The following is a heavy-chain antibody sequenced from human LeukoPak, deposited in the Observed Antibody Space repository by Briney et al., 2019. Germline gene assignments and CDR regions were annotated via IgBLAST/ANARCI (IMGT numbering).Heavy chain of an antibody. CDR3: ANSLGTVPHDY. D-gene: IGHD4-17*01. Sequence: GGSLRLSCAASGFTFSSYWMSWVRQAPGKGLEWVANIKQDGSEKYYVDSVEGRFTISRDNAKNSLYLQMNSLRAEDTAVYYCANSLGTVPHDYWGQGTLVPVSS. CDR1: GFTFSSYW. J-gene: IGHJ4*02. CDR2: IKQDGSEK. V-gene: IGHV3-7*05.